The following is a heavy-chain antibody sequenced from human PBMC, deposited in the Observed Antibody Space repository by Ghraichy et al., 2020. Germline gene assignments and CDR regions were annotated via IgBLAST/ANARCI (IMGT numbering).Heavy chain of an antibody. J-gene: IGHJ4*02. V-gene: IGHV6-1*01. CDR3: ARGTAAGTAFDN. CDR2: TYYRSKWYN. Sequence: SQTLSLTCAISGDSVSRNTAVWTWIRQSPSRGLEWLGRTYYRSKWYNDYAVSLKSRITINPDTSRNQFSLQLNSVTPEDTAVYYCARGTAAGTAFDNWGQGTLVTVSS. D-gene: IGHD6-13*01. CDR1: GDSVSRNTAV.